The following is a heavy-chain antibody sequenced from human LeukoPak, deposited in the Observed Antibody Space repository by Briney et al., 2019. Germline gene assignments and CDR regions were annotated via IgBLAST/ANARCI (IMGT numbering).Heavy chain of an antibody. CDR1: GFTFSSYS. D-gene: IGHD3-10*01. J-gene: IGHJ4*02. V-gene: IGHV3-21*01. Sequence: GGSLRLSCAASGFTFSSYSMNWVRQAPGKGLEWVSSISSSSSYIYYADSVKGRFTISRDNAKNSLYLQMNSLRAEDTAVYYCAKVLLWFGELRFYFDYWGQGTLVTVSS. CDR2: ISSSSSYI. CDR3: AKVLLWFGELRFYFDY.